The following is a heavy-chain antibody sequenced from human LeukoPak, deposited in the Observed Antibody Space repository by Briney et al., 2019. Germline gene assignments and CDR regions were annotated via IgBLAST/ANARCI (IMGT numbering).Heavy chain of an antibody. V-gene: IGHV4-34*01. Sequence: SETLSLTCAVYGGSFSGYYWSWIRQPPGKGLEWIGEINHSGSTNYNPSLKSRVTISVDTSKNQFSLKLSSVTAADTAVYYCARHSTLTYYYYGMDVWGQGTTVTVPS. J-gene: IGHJ6*02. CDR3: ARHSTLTYYYYGMDV. CDR2: INHSGST. CDR1: GGSFSGYY. D-gene: IGHD2-2*01.